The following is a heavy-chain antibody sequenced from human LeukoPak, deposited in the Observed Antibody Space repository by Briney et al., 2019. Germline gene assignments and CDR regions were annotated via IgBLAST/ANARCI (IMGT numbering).Heavy chain of an antibody. D-gene: IGHD3-10*01. J-gene: IGHJ3*02. CDR1: GFTFSSYA. CDR2: ISGSGGST. CDR3: AKVPGGFGALHDVFDI. Sequence: GGSLRLSCAASGFTFSSYAMSWVRQAPGEGMEWVSAISGSGGSTYYADSVKGRFTISRDNSKNTLYLQMNSLRAEDTAVYYCAKVPGGFGALHDVFDIWGQGTMVTVSS. V-gene: IGHV3-23*01.